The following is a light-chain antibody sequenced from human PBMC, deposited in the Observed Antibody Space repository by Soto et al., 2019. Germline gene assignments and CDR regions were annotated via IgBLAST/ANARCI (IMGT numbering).Light chain of an antibody. J-gene: IGKJ5*01. V-gene: IGKV2-28*01. CDR2: LGS. CDR1: HGLLHTNGQNY. Sequence: DFLLTQSPLSLPVNPGEPFSISCTSSHGLLHTNGQNYLDWYLQKPGQSPQLLIYLGSNRASGVPDRFSGSGSGTDFTLKISRVAAEDVGVYYCMQALQTPITFGQGTRLEIK. CDR3: MQALQTPIT.